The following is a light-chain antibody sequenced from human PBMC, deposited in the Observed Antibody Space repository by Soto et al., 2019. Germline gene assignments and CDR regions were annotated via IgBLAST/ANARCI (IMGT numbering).Light chain of an antibody. CDR3: ATWDDSLSAGV. CDR2: KNY. CDR1: SSNIGSTY. Sequence: QSVLTQPPSASGTPGQRVTISCSGGSSNIGSTYVYWYQHLPGTASKLLIYKNYQRPSGVPDRFSGSKSGTSASLAISGLRSEDEADYYCATWDDSLSAGVFGGGTKLTVL. V-gene: IGLV1-47*01. J-gene: IGLJ3*02.